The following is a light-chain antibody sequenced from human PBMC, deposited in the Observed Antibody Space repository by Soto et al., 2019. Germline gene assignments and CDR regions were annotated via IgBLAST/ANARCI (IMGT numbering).Light chain of an antibody. CDR1: SSDIGNNY. Sequence: QPVLTQPPSVSAAPGQKVTISCSGSSSDIGNNYVSWYQQLPGTAPKVLIYENNKRPSGIPDRFSGSKSGTSATLGITGLQTGDEADYYCGTWDSSLSAWVFGGGTKLTVL. CDR2: ENN. V-gene: IGLV1-51*02. J-gene: IGLJ3*02. CDR3: GTWDSSLSAWV.